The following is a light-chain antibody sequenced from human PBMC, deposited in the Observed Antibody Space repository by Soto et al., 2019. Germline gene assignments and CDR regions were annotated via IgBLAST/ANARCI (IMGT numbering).Light chain of an antibody. CDR3: QQFAISTT. CDR1: HNIERW. Sequence: IQMTQSPSTLSASVGDRVTITCRASHNIERWMAWYQQKPGKAPSLLIFDAFTLHSGVPSRFSGSGSGTDFTLTISSLQPDDFATYYCQQFAISTTFGQGIKVEVK. V-gene: IGKV1-5*01. CDR2: DAF. J-gene: IGKJ1*01.